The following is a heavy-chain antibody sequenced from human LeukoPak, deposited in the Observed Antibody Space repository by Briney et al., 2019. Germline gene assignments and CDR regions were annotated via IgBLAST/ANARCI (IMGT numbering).Heavy chain of an antibody. CDR1: GYTFTGYY. CDR2: INPNSGGT. J-gene: IGHJ1*01. V-gene: IGHV1-2*04. CDR3: ARVRGSGWYDGYFQH. Sequence: ASVKVSCKASGYTFTGYYMHWVRQAPGQGLEWMGWINPNSGGTNYAQKFQGWVTMTRDTSISTAYMELSGLRSDDTAVYYCARVRGSGWYDGYFQHWGQGTLVTVSS. D-gene: IGHD6-19*01.